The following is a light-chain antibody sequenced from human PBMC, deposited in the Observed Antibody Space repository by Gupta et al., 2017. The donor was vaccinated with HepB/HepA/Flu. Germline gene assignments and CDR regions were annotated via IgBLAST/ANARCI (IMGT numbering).Light chain of an antibody. CDR2: AAS. CDR3: QQSYTTPGGT. V-gene: IGKV1-39*01. Sequence: DIQLTQSPSSLSASVGDRVTITCRASQSINTYLNWYQQLPGKAPKLLIYAASSLLSGVPSRFRGSGSGTVFTLTSTSLQREDFAAYYCQQSYTTPGGTVGKGTRLGIK. J-gene: IGKJ5*01. CDR1: QSINTY.